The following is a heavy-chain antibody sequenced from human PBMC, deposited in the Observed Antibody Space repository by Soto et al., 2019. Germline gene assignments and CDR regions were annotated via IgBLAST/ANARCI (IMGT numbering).Heavy chain of an antibody. CDR3: ARTAAAGKYYYGVDV. Sequence: PGESLKISCKGSGYSFTTYRIGWIRQMPGKGLEWMGIIYPGDSEARYSPSFQGQVTISADKSNTTAYLQWSGLKASDTAIYYCARTAAAGKYYYGVDVWGQGTTVTVSS. V-gene: IGHV5-51*01. CDR2: IYPGDSEA. D-gene: IGHD6-13*01. J-gene: IGHJ6*02. CDR1: GYSFTTYR.